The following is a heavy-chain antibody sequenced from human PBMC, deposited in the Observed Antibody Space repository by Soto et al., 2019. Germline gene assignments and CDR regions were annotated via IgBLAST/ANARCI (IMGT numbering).Heavy chain of an antibody. CDR3: VKEGVSRNSYYDNSGYSYFDD. Sequence: XGSLRLSCSASGFTFSNFCMHWVRQAPGKGLDWVAVTSFDGTKKYYRSSVKGRFTISRDDSKNTMHLQMNSLRPEDTAVYYCVKEGVSRNSYYDNSGYSYFDDWGQGALVTVSS. CDR2: TSFDGTKK. V-gene: IGHV3-30*05. J-gene: IGHJ4*02. D-gene: IGHD3-22*01. CDR1: GFTFSNFC.